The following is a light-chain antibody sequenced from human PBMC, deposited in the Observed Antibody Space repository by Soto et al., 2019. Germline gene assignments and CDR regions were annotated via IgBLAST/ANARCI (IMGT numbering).Light chain of an antibody. Sequence: DIVMTQSPDSLAVSLGERATINCKSSQSVFKGANNKDCLAWYQQKPGQPPKLLLYCASTRESGVPDRFSGSWSGTDFTLTISSLPAEDVAIYYCQQLSSPPFFPFGQGTKVEIK. CDR1: QSVFKGANNKDC. J-gene: IGKJ2*01. CDR3: QQLSSPPFFP. CDR2: CAS. V-gene: IGKV4-1*01.